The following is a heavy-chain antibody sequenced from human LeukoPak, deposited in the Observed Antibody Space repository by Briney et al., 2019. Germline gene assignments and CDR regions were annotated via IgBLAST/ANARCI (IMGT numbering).Heavy chain of an antibody. V-gene: IGHV3-23*01. CDR1: GFTFSTYG. J-gene: IGHJ4*02. D-gene: IGHD6-6*01. Sequence: PGGSLRLSCVASGFTFSTYGMSWVRQAPGKGLEWVSAISGSGGSTYYADSVKGRFTISRDNSKNTLYLQMNSLRAEDTAVYYCARGMYSSSSGFDYWGQGTLVTVFS. CDR3: ARGMYSSSSGFDY. CDR2: ISGSGGST.